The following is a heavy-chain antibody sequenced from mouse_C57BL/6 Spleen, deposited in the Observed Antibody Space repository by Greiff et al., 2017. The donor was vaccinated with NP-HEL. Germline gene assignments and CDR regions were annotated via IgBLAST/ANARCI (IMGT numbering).Heavy chain of an antibody. J-gene: IGHJ3*01. CDR1: GYTFTDYN. Sequence: EVQLQQSGPELVKPGASVKMSCKASGYTFTDYNMHWVKQSHGKSLEWIGYINPNNGGTSYNQKFKGKATLTVNKSSSTAYMELRSLTSEDSAVYYCARNYGTKPLFAYWGQGTLVTVSA. CDR3: ARNYGTKPLFAY. V-gene: IGHV1-22*01. D-gene: IGHD1-1*01. CDR2: INPNNGGT.